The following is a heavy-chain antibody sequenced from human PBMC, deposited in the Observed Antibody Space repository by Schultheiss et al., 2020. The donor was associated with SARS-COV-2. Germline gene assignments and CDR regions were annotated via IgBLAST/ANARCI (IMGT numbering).Heavy chain of an antibody. D-gene: IGHD4-17*01. CDR1: GFTFSDYY. J-gene: IGHJ4*02. CDR3: AKDRTTVTTPFDY. V-gene: IGHV3-23*01. CDR2: ISGSGGST. Sequence: GGSLRLSCAASGFTFSDYYMSWVRQAPGKGLEWVSAISGSGGSTYYADSVKGRFTISRDNSKNTLYLQMNSLRAEDTAVYYCAKDRTTVTTPFDYWGQGTLVTVSS.